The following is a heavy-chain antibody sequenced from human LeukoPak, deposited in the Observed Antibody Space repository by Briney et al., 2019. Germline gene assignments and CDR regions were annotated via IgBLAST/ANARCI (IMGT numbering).Heavy chain of an antibody. J-gene: IGHJ6*03. Sequence: GGSLRLSCAASAFTFSSYSMNWVRPAPGKGMEWVSSISSSSSYISYADSVKGRFTISRDNSKNTLWLQMNSLKGEDTAVYYCAKTWRGRGYYGYGPSEYFYYMDVWGKGTTVTISS. CDR3: AKTWRGRGYYGYGPSEYFYYMDV. V-gene: IGHV3-21*04. CDR1: AFTFSSYS. CDR2: ISSSSSYI. D-gene: IGHD3-10*01.